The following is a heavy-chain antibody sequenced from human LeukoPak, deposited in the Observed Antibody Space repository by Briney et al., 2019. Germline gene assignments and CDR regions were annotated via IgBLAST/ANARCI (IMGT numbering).Heavy chain of an antibody. D-gene: IGHD6-13*01. CDR1: GYTFTSYG. CDR2: ISAYNGNT. J-gene: IGHJ4*02. CDR3: ARDGLMWQQLVGPLDY. V-gene: IGHV1-18*01. Sequence: ASVKVSCKASGYTFTSYGISWVRQAPGQGLEWMGWISAYNGNTNYAQKLQGRVTMTTDTSTSTAYMELRSLRSDDTAVYYCARDGLMWQQLVGPLDYWGQGTLVTVSS.